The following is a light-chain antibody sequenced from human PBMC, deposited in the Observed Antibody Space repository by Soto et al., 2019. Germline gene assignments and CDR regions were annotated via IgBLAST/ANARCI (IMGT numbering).Light chain of an antibody. Sequence: DIQVTQSPATLSASVGDGITITCRASQSISNWLAWYQQKPGKAPNLLIYAASSLHSGVPSRFSGSGSGTDFTLTTSSLQPEDFATYYCQQSFSSPPWTFGQGTKVDIK. V-gene: IGKV1-39*01. CDR3: QQSFSSPPWT. CDR1: QSISNW. J-gene: IGKJ1*01. CDR2: AAS.